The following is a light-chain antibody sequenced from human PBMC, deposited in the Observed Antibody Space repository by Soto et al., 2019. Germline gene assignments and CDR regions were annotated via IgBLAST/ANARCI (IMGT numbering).Light chain of an antibody. CDR1: QSISTH. V-gene: IGKV1-39*01. CDR3: QQSYRSSWT. CDR2: AAS. Sequence: DIQMTQSPSSLSASVGDRVTITCRVSQSISTHLSWYRQKPGKAPTLLIYAASSLQSGVPSRFSGSGSGTDFTLTISSLQPEDFATYHCQQSYRSSWTFGQGTKVDIK. J-gene: IGKJ1*01.